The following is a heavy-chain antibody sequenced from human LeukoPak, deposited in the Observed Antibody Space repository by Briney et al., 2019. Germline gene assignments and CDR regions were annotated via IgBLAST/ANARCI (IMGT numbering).Heavy chain of an antibody. Sequence: GGSLRLSCAASGFTFSSYSMNWVRQAPGKGLEWVSSISSSSSYIYYADSVKGRFTISRDNSKNTLFLQMNSPRAEDTAVYYCAKGPNYYDSSAYYGYWGQGTLVTVSS. D-gene: IGHD3-22*01. CDR3: AKGPNYYDSSAYYGY. V-gene: IGHV3-21*04. CDR1: GFTFSSYS. J-gene: IGHJ4*02. CDR2: ISSSSSYI.